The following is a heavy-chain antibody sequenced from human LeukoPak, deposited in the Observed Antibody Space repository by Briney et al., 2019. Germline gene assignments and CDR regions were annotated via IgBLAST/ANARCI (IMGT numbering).Heavy chain of an antibody. J-gene: IGHJ4*02. CDR3: AKGKWYSGTYHFDY. D-gene: IGHD1-26*01. CDR1: GFTFDDYA. Sequence: PGRSLRLSCAASGFTFDDYAMHWVRQAPGKGLEWVSGISWNSDTLGYADSVKGRFTISRDNAENSLYLQMNSPRPEDTALYYCAKGKWYSGTYHFDYWGQGTLVTVSS. V-gene: IGHV3-9*01. CDR2: ISWNSDTL.